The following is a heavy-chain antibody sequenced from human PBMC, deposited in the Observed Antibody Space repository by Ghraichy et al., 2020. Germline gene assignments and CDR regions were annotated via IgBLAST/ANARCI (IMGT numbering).Heavy chain of an antibody. CDR3: ARGTYYDFWSGYPYAFDI. Sequence: GGSLRLSCAASGFTFSSYSMNWVRQAPGKGLEWVSYISSSSSTIYYADSVKGRFTISRDNAKNSLYLQMNSLRAEDTAVYYCARGTYYDFWSGYPYAFDIWGQGTLVTVSS. D-gene: IGHD3-3*01. CDR1: GFTFSSYS. CDR2: ISSSSSTI. V-gene: IGHV3-48*04. J-gene: IGHJ3*02.